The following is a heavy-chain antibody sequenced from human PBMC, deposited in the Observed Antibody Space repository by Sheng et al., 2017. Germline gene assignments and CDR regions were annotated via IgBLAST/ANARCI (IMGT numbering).Heavy chain of an antibody. D-gene: IGHD5-18*01. V-gene: IGHV4-34*01. CDR1: VGPSVVTT. CDR2: SQSYVEAT. Sequence: QVQLQQWGAGLLKPSETLSLDLRCLWVGPSVVTTGAGSASPPGKGLEWIGESQSYVEATNYNPSLKSRVTISVDTSKNQFSLKLSSVTAADTAVYYCARGYRAYKRGYSYVFDYWGQGTLV. J-gene: IGHJ4*02. CDR3: ARGYRAYKRGYSYVFDY.